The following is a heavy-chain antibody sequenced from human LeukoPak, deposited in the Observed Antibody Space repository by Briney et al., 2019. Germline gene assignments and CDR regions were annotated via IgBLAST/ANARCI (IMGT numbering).Heavy chain of an antibody. V-gene: IGHV1-2*02. CDR1: GYTFTGYY. CDR2: INPNSGGT. J-gene: IGHJ5*02. CDR3: ARGPYGDYEDWFDP. Sequence: ASVTVSCKASGYTFTGYYMHWVRQAPGQGLEWMGWINPNSGGTNYAQKFQGRVTMTRDTSISTAYMELSRLRSDDTAVYYCARGPYGDYEDWFDPWGQGTLVTVSS. D-gene: IGHD4-17*01.